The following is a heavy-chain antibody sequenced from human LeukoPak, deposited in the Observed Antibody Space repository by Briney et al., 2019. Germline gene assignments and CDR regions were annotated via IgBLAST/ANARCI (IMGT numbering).Heavy chain of an antibody. J-gene: IGHJ3*02. CDR3: ARWRYSSSWYYAFDI. D-gene: IGHD6-13*01. CDR1: GFTFSSYE. V-gene: IGHV3-48*03. Sequence: GGSLRLSCAASGFTFSSYEMNWVRQAPGKGLEWVSYISSSGSTIYYADSVKGRFTISRDNAKNSLYLQMNSLRAEDTAVYYCARWRYSSSWYYAFDIWGQGTMVTVSS. CDR2: ISSSGSTI.